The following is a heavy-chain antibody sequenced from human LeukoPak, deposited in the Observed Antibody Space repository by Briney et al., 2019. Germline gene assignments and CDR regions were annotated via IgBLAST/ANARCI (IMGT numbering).Heavy chain of an antibody. V-gene: IGHV3-30*03. CDR3: ARISHSGSLDMYFDI. Sequence: PGGSLRLSCAASGFTFSSYGMHWVRQAPGKGLEWVAVISYDGSNKYYADSVKGRFTISRDNSKNTLYLQMNSLRADDTAVYYCARISHSGSLDMYFDIWGQGTMVTVSS. CDR1: GFTFSSYG. CDR2: ISYDGSNK. D-gene: IGHD1-26*01. J-gene: IGHJ3*02.